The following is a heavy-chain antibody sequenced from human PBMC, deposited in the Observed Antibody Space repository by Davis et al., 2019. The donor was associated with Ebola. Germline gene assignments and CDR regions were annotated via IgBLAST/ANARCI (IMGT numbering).Heavy chain of an antibody. V-gene: IGHV1-69*13. Sequence: SVKVSCKASGGTFSSYAISWVRQAPGQGLEWMGGIIPIFGTANYAQKFQGRVTITADESTSTAYMELSSLRSEDTAVYYCARVGARQSAFDYWGQGTLVTVSS. CDR3: ARVGARQSAFDY. J-gene: IGHJ4*02. CDR1: GGTFSSYA. CDR2: IIPIFGTA. D-gene: IGHD4/OR15-4a*01.